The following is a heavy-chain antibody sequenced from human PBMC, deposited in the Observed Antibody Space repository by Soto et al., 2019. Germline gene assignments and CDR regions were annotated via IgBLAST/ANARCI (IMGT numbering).Heavy chain of an antibody. Sequence: LRLSCAASGFTVSSNYMSWVRQAPGKGLEWVSVIYSGGSTYYADSVKGRFTISRDNSKNTLYLQMNSLRAEDTAVYYCARDSWSRGYYFDYWGQGTLVTVSS. J-gene: IGHJ4*02. V-gene: IGHV3-66*01. CDR2: IYSGGST. CDR1: GFTVSSNY. CDR3: ARDSWSRGYYFDY. D-gene: IGHD3-10*01.